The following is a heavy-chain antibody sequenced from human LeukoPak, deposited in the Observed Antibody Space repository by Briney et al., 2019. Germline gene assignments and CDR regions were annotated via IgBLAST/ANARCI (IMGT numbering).Heavy chain of an antibody. CDR3: VRYGPNLPYYYYYGMDV. CDR2: IYYSGST. Sequence: SQTLSLTCTVSGGSISSGGYYWSWIRQHPGKGLEWIGYIYYSGSTYYNPSLKSRVTISVDTSKNQFSLKLSSVTAADTAVYYCVRYGPNLPYYYYYGMDVWGQGTTVTVSS. V-gene: IGHV4-31*03. J-gene: IGHJ6*02. CDR1: GGSISSGGYY. D-gene: IGHD4/OR15-4a*01.